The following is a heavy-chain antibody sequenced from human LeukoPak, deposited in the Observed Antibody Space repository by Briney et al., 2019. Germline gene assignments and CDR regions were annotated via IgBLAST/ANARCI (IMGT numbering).Heavy chain of an antibody. V-gene: IGHV3-30*02. D-gene: IGHD3-3*01. Sequence: GGSLRLSCAAYGFTFNNYRMHWVRQAPGKGLEWVAFINCDGSNKYYADSVKGRFTISRDNTKNSLYLQMNSMSAQDTAVYYCAYDRSGARAPLDVCWGQGTLVTVS. CDR1: GFTFNNYR. CDR3: AYDRSGARAPLDVC. CDR2: INCDGSNK. J-gene: IGHJ4*02.